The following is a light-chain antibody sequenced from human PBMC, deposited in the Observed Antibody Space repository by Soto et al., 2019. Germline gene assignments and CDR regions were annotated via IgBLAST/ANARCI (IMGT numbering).Light chain of an antibody. J-gene: IGKJ1*01. Sequence: EIVMTQSPATLSVSPGERATLSCRASHSVNSHVAWYQQKPGQAPRLLISEASNRATGIPARFSGSGSGTDFTLTISSLEPEDFAVYYCQQSHNWPRTFGQGTKVDI. CDR1: HSVNSH. V-gene: IGKV3-11*01. CDR3: QQSHNWPRT. CDR2: EAS.